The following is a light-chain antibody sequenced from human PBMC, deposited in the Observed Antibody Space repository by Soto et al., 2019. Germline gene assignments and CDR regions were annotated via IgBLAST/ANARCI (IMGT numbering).Light chain of an antibody. J-gene: IGLJ1*01. Sequence: QSVLTQPPSASGSPGQSFTISCTGTKSEIGGYDFVSWYQHHPGKAPRLIIYEVVQRPSGVPDRFSGSKSGNTASMTVSGLQAADEAAYFCKSYAGSNTYVFGSGTKV. CDR2: EVV. CDR1: KSEIGGYDF. CDR3: KSYAGSNTYV. V-gene: IGLV2-8*01.